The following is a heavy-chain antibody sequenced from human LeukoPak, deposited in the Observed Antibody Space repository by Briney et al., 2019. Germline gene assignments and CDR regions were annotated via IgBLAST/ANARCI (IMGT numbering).Heavy chain of an antibody. CDR3: ARDRLVVATNPPSFFDY. Sequence: PGGSLRLSCAASGFTFSNYAMHWVRQAPGKRLEYVSAISSNGGSTYYANSVKGRFTISRDKSKNTVYLKMGSLRAEDMAVYYCARDRLVVATNPPSFFDYWGQGTLVTVSS. J-gene: IGHJ4*02. V-gene: IGHV3-64*01. CDR1: GFTFSNYA. D-gene: IGHD5-12*01. CDR2: ISSNGGST.